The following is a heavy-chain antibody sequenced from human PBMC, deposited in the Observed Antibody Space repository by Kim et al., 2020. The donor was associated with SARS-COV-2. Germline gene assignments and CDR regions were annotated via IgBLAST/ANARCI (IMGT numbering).Heavy chain of an antibody. D-gene: IGHD6-13*01. Sequence: GGSLRLSCAASGFTFSSYDMHWVRQATGKGLEWVSAIGTAGDTYYPGSVKGRFTISRENAKNSLYLQMNSLRAGDTAVYYCARVARGYSSSWYVGHYYYYYMDGWGKGTTVTVSS. J-gene: IGHJ6*03. CDR3: ARVARGYSSSWYVGHYYYYYMDG. CDR2: IGTAGDT. V-gene: IGHV3-13*01. CDR1: GFTFSSYD.